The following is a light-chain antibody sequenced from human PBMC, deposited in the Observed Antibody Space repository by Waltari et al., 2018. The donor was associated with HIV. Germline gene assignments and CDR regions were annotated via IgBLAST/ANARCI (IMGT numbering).Light chain of an antibody. CDR2: GKN. V-gene: IGLV3-19*01. J-gene: IGLJ2*01. CDR1: SLRAYY. CDR3: SSRDKSGHLVI. Sequence: SSELTQDPSVSVALGQTVKITCQGDSLRAYYASWYQKKPGQAPILVFYGKNNRPSGIPDRLSGSSSRNTASLTITGAQAEDEADYYCSSRDKSGHLVIFGGGTRLIVL.